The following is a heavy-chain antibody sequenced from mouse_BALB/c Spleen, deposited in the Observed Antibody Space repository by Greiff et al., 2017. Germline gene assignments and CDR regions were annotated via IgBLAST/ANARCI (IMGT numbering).Heavy chain of an antibody. Sequence: VNLVESGPGLVEPSQCLSISCTASGFSLTSYGVHWVRQPPGKGLEWLGVIWAGGSTNYKSALMSRLSISKDNSKSQVFLRMSSLQTDDTAMYCCARDEYGGPFDYWGQGTTLTVSS. J-gene: IGHJ2*01. CDR2: IWAGGST. V-gene: IGHV2-9*02. D-gene: IGHD5-1*01. CDR1: GFSLTSYG. CDR3: ARDEYGGPFDY.